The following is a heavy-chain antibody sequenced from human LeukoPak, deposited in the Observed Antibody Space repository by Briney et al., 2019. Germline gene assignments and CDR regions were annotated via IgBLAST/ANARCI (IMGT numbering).Heavy chain of an antibody. V-gene: IGHV4-28*01. D-gene: IGHD6-13*01. CDR3: ARTGGAAAGIFDY. CDR2: IYYSGST. J-gene: IGHJ4*02. CDR1: GYSISSSNW. Sequence: PSDTLSLTCAVSGYSISSSNWWGWIRQPPGKGLEWIGYIYYSGSTYYNPSLKGRVTMSVDTSKNQFSLKLSSVTAVDTAVYYCARTGGAAAGIFDYWGQGTLVTVSS.